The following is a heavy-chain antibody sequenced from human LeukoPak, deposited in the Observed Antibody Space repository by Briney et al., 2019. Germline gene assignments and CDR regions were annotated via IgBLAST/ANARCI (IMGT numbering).Heavy chain of an antibody. CDR1: GYTFTSYG. V-gene: IGHV1-18*01. D-gene: IGHD4-11*01. CDR2: ISAYNGNT. CDR3: ARGPTSYSPLDY. J-gene: IGHJ4*02. Sequence: GASVKVSCKASGYTFTSYGISWVRQAPGQGLEWMGWISAYNGNTNYAQKFQGRVTMTRDTSTSTVYMELSSLRSEDTAVYYCARGPTSYSPLDYWGQGTLVTVSS.